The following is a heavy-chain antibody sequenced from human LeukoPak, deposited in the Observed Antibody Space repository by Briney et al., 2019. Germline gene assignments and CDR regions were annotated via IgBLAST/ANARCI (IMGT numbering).Heavy chain of an antibody. D-gene: IGHD5-18*01. Sequence: SETLSLTCAVYGGSFSGYYWSWVRQPPGKGLEWIGEINHSGSTNYNPSLKSRVTISVDTSKNQFSLKLSSVTAADTAVYYCAGVDTAMETFDSWGQGALVTVSS. CDR1: GGSFSGYY. CDR2: INHSGST. J-gene: IGHJ4*02. V-gene: IGHV4-34*01. CDR3: AGVDTAMETFDS.